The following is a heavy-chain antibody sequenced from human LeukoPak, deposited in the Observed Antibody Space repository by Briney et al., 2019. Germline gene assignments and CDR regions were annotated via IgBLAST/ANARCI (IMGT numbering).Heavy chain of an antibody. V-gene: IGHV3-48*01. CDR1: GFTFSSYG. CDR3: ARSLSTDFDH. J-gene: IGHJ4*02. Sequence: GGSLRLSCAASGFTFSSYGMHWARQAPGKGLEWVSYIPSTSSTIYYADSVKGRFTISRDNAKNSLYLQMNSLRVEDTAVYYCARSLSTDFDHWGQGTLVTVSS. D-gene: IGHD5/OR15-5a*01. CDR2: IPSTSSTI.